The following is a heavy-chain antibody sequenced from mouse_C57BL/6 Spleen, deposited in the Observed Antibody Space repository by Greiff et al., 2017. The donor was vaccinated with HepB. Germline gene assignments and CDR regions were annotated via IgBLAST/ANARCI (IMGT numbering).Heavy chain of an antibody. CDR3: ARGPYSNYFDY. J-gene: IGHJ2*01. V-gene: IGHV1-50*01. CDR2: IDPSDSYT. CDR1: GYTFTSYW. D-gene: IGHD2-5*01. Sequence: VQLQQSGAELVKPGASVKLSCKASGYTFTSYWMQWVKQRPGQGLEWIGEIDPSDSYTNYNQKFKGKATLTVDASSSTAYMQLSRLTSEDSAVYYCARGPYSNYFDYWGQGTTLTVSS.